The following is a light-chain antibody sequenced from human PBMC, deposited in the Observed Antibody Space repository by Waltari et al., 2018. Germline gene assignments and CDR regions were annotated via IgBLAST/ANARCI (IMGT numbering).Light chain of an antibody. J-gene: IGLJ2*01. CDR2: EDN. Sequence: NFMLTQPHSVSESPGKTVTISCTRSSGSIASDYVPWYQPRPGSAPTTVIYEDNQRPSGVPDRFSGSIDTSSNSASLTISGLKTEDEADYYCHSYDSSTVIFGGGTKLTVL. V-gene: IGLV6-57*03. CDR1: SGSIASDY. CDR3: HSYDSSTVI.